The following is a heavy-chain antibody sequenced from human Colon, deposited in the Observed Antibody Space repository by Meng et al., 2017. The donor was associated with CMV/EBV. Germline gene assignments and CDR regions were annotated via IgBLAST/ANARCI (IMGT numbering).Heavy chain of an antibody. D-gene: IGHD2-2*01. CDR3: VRRRMPAAANYFDF. J-gene: IGHJ4*02. CDR1: GFTFDDYG. CDR2: INWNGGST. V-gene: IGHV3-20*04. Sequence: GESLKISCAASGFTFDDYGMSWVRQAPGKGLEWVSGINWNGGSTGYADSVKGRFTISRDNAKNSLYLQMNSLRAEDTAVYYCVRRRMPAAANYFDFWGQGTLVTVSS.